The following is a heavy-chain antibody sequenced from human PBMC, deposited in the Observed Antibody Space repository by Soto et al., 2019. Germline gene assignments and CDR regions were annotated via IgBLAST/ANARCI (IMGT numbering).Heavy chain of an antibody. CDR2: ISSDESTV. V-gene: IGHV3-11*01. Sequence: QVQLVESGGGLVKPGGSLRLSCVASGLTFRNYFMNWIRQAPGKGPEWLSYISSDESTVFYADSVKGRFTTSRANAQNSVYLQMNSLRAEDTAVYYCATLTAPTDYWGQGSLVTVSS. CDR3: ATLTAPTDY. J-gene: IGHJ4*02. D-gene: IGHD2-21*02. CDR1: GLTFRNYF.